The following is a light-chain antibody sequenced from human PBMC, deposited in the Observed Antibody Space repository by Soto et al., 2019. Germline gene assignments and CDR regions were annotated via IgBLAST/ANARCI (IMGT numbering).Light chain of an antibody. V-gene: IGKV3-15*01. CDR3: QQYNNWPPNT. Sequence: EIVLTQSPGTLSLSPGERATLSCRASQSIRNFLAWYQQKPGQAPRLLIYDASTRATGIPARFSGSGSGTEFTLTISSLQSEDFAVYYCQQYNNWPPNTFGQGTKVDIK. CDR2: DAS. CDR1: QSIRNF. J-gene: IGKJ1*01.